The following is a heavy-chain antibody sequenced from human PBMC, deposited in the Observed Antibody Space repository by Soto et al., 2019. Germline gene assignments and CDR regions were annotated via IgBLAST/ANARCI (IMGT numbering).Heavy chain of an antibody. J-gene: IGHJ4*02. V-gene: IGHV1-2*04. Sequence: ASVKVSCKASGYTFTGYYMHWVRQAPGQGLEWMGWINPNSGGTNYAQKFQGWVTMTRDTSISTAYMELGRLRSDDTAVYYCARRAPDSYGYETYFDYWGQGTLVTVSS. D-gene: IGHD5-18*01. CDR3: ARRAPDSYGYETYFDY. CDR2: INPNSGGT. CDR1: GYTFTGYY.